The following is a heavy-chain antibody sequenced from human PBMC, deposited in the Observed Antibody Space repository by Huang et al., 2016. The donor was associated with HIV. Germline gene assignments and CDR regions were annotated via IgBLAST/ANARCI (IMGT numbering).Heavy chain of an antibody. Sequence: EVQLVESGGGLVKPGGYLRMTCAASGLTVREAWLGGVRQAPGKGLEWVGRIRSISEGEKTDNAAPVGGSFTISRDESKSSLYLQMNSLRTEDTAVYYCTTGPIYDSSGHYYFDSWGQGTLVTVSS. CDR2: IRSISEGEKT. J-gene: IGHJ4*02. CDR1: GLTVREAW. D-gene: IGHD3-22*01. V-gene: IGHV3-15*01. CDR3: TTGPIYDSSGHYYFDS.